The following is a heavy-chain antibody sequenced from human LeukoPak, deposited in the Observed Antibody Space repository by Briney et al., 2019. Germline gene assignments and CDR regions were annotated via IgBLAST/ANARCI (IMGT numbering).Heavy chain of an antibody. CDR3: ARSPAGYGGYVRGDY. CDR2: MNPNSGNT. CDR1: GYTFTSYD. V-gene: IGHV1-8*01. Sequence: ASVKVSCKASGYTFTSYDINWVRQATGQGLEWMGWMNPNSGNTGYAQKFQGRVTMTRNTSISTAYMELSSLRSEDTAVHYCARSPAGYGGYVRGDYWGQGTLVTVSS. D-gene: IGHD5-12*01. J-gene: IGHJ4*02.